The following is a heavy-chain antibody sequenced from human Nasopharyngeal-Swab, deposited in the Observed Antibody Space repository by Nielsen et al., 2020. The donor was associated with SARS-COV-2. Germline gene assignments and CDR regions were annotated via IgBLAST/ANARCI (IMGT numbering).Heavy chain of an antibody. V-gene: IGHV4-31*03. Sequence: LTLSCTVSGGSISSGGYYWSWIRQHPGKGLEWIGYIYYSGSTYYNPSLKSRVTISVDTSKNQFSLKLSSVTAADTAVYYCARAMIVVVINAFDIWGQGTMVTVSS. CDR3: ARAMIVVVINAFDI. J-gene: IGHJ3*02. CDR2: IYYSGST. D-gene: IGHD3-22*01. CDR1: GGSISSGGYY.